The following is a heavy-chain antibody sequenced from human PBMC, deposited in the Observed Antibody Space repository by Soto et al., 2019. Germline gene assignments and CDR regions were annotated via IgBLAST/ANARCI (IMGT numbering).Heavy chain of an antibody. D-gene: IGHD3-10*01. CDR3: ARDRDDYGSGNYYNRIDF. CDR1: GGIFSTYA. J-gene: IGHJ4*02. Sequence: SVKVSCKASGGIFSTYAISWLRQAPGQGLEWMGSIIPLFGTPNYAQRFQGRVTITADESTSTAYMELSRLRSEDTAVYYCARDRDDYGSGNYYNRIDFWGQGTLVTVSS. CDR2: IIPLFGTP. V-gene: IGHV1-69*13.